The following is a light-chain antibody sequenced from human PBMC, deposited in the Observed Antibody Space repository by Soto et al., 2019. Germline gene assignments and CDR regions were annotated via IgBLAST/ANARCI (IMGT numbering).Light chain of an antibody. CDR2: DVS. V-gene: IGLV2-14*03. J-gene: IGLJ3*02. CDR1: SSDIGSYNY. Sequence: QSALTQPASVSGSPGQSITIFCTGTSSDIGSYNYVTWYQQHPGKVPKLMIYDVSNRPSGVSNRFSGSKSGNTASLTISGLQAEDEADYYCGSWTRRTTFVFGGGTKLTVL. CDR3: GSWTRRTTFV.